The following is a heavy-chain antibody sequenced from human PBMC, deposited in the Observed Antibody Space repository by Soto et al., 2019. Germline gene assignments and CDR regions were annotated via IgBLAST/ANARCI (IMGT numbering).Heavy chain of an antibody. CDR1: GYHFTTYY. CDR2: INPSGGSI. V-gene: IGHV1-46*01. D-gene: IGHD1-26*01. J-gene: IGHJ6*02. Sequence: QVQVVQSGAEAKKPGASVKVSCKASGYHFTTYYIHWVRQAPGQGLEWMGVINPSGGSINYAQKFQGRVTMTRDTSTSTVSMELSSLRSEDTAVYYCARDRGRGGSYYIYFYGMDVWGQGTTVTVSS. CDR3: ARDRGRGGSYYIYFYGMDV.